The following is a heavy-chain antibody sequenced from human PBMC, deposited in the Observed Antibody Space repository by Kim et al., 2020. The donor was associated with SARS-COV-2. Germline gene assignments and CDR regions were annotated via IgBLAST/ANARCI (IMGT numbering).Heavy chain of an antibody. D-gene: IGHD5-18*01. CDR3: ARGAEEWIQLTSGGMDV. Sequence: FQGRVTITADESTSTAYMELSSLRSEDTAVYYCARGAEEWIQLTSGGMDVWGQGTTVTVSS. V-gene: IGHV1-69*01. J-gene: IGHJ6*02.